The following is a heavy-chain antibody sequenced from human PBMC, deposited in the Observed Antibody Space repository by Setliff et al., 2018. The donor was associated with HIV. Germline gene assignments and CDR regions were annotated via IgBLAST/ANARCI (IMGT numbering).Heavy chain of an antibody. J-gene: IGHJ4*02. CDR2: ISSTGTT. V-gene: IGHV4-4*08. Sequence: SETLSLTCTVSGGSISSYDWTWIRQSPGKALQWIGSISSTGTTNYSPSLRSRVTISIETSNTRFSLWLRSVTASDTATYYCARLGRAIDDGGSSVRLDFWGQGVLVTVSS. CDR3: ARLGRAIDDGGSSVRLDF. D-gene: IGHD2-15*01. CDR1: GGSISSYD.